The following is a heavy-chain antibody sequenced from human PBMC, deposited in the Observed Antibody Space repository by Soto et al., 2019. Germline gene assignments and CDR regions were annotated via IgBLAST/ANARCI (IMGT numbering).Heavy chain of an antibody. CDR2: INHSGST. V-gene: IGHV4-34*01. CDR1: GGSFSGYY. CDR3: ARGELVVVAVKYLDY. Sequence: SETLSLTCAVYGGSFSGYYWSWIRQPPGKGLEWIGEINHSGSTNYNPSLKSRVTISVDTSKNQFSLKLSSVTAADTAVYYCARGELVVVAVKYLDYWGQGTLVTVSS. D-gene: IGHD2-15*01. J-gene: IGHJ4*02.